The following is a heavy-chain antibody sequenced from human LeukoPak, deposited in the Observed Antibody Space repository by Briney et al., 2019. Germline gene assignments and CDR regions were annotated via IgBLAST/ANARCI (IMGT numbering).Heavy chain of an antibody. J-gene: IGHJ6*03. V-gene: IGHV3-30*03. D-gene: IGHD2-2*01. Sequence: GGSLRLSCAASGFTLSSYGMHWVRQAPGKGLEWVAVISYDGSNKCYADSVKGRFTISRENAKNSLYLQMNSLRAEDTAVYYCARSFYGHDPYYCYMDVWGKGTTVTVSS. CDR1: GFTLSSYG. CDR3: ARSFYGHDPYYCYMDV. CDR2: ISYDGSNK.